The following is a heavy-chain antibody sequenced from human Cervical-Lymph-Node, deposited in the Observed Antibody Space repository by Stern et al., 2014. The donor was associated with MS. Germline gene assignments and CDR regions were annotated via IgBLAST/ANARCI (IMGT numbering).Heavy chain of an antibody. J-gene: IGHJ5*02. Sequence: VQSGGSLRLSCAASGSTVNRTYMTWVRQAPGKGLEWVSIFYSGISTYYAESVKGRFSFSIDNSKNTLFLHMNNLRVEDTAMYYCTREMAARRLDPWGQGTLVIVSA. CDR1: GSTVNRTY. V-gene: IGHV3-66*01. CDR3: TREMAARRLDP. CDR2: FYSGIST. D-gene: IGHD5-24*01.